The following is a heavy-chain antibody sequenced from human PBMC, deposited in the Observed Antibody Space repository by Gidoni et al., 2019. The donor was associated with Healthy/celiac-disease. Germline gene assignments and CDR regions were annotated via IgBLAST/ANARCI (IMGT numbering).Heavy chain of an antibody. CDR3: ARHAEMATIGAYWYFDL. V-gene: IGHV4-39*01. CDR2: IYYSGGT. CDR1: GGSISSSSYY. D-gene: IGHD5-12*01. Sequence: QLQLQESGPGLVKPSETLSLTCTVSGGSISSSSYYWGWIRQPPGKGLEWIGSIYYSGGTYYNPSLKSRVTISVDTSKNQFSLKLSSVTAADTAVYYCARHAEMATIGAYWYFDLWGRGTLVTVSS. J-gene: IGHJ2*01.